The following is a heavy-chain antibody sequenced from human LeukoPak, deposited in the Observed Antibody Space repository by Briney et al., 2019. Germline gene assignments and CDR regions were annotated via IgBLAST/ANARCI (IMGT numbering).Heavy chain of an antibody. Sequence: GGSLRLSCAASGLAFSAYKMHWVRQAPRKGLVWVSRISTDGYTTDYADFVQGRFTASRDNTKNTWSLEMNSLRAEDTAVYYCARAQWELPPDYWGQGTLVTVSS. CDR1: GLAFSAYK. V-gene: IGHV3-74*01. D-gene: IGHD1-26*01. CDR3: ARAQWELPPDY. J-gene: IGHJ4*02. CDR2: ISTDGYTT.